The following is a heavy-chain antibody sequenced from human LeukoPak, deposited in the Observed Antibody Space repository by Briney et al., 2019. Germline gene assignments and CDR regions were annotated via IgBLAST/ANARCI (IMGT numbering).Heavy chain of an antibody. CDR2: IGGSGSYT. D-gene: IGHD6-13*01. V-gene: IGHV3-23*01. J-gene: IGHJ4*02. Sequence: GGSLRLSCAASGFTFSTYAMIWVRQAPGKGLEWVAVIGGSGSYTYYADSVKGRFAISRDNSKDTLYLQMNSLRAEDTAVYYCARDWYDYWGQGTLVTVSS. CDR3: ARDWYDY. CDR1: GFTFSTYA.